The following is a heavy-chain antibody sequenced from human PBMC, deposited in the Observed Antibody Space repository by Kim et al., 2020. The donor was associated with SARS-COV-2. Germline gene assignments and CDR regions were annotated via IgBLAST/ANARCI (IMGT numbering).Heavy chain of an antibody. CDR3: ARDPNPSYYGMDV. V-gene: IGHV3-74*01. Sequence: ANSVRCGFTTSRDNAKNTLYLQMNSLRAEDTAVYCCARDPNPSYYGMDVWGQGTTVTVSS. J-gene: IGHJ6*02.